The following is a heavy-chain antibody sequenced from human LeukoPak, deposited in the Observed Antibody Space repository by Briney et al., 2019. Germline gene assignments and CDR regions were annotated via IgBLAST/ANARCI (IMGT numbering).Heavy chain of an antibody. CDR1: GFTVSSSY. CDR2: IYSGSRT. V-gene: IGHV3-53*01. CDR3: ARVGCSGGSCYTQYFHH. Sequence: GGSLRLSCAASGFTVSSSYMSWVRQAPGKGLEWVSLIYSGSRTEYTDSVKGRFTIYTDNSKNTLYLQMNSLRAEDTAVYYCARVGCSGGSCYTQYFHHWGQGTLVTVSP. D-gene: IGHD2-15*01. J-gene: IGHJ1*01.